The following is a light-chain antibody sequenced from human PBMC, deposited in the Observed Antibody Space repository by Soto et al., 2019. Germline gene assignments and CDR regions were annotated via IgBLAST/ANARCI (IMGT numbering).Light chain of an antibody. Sequence: DIQMTQSPSTLSGSVGDRVTITCRASQTISSWLAWYQQKPGKAPKLLIYDASTLRSGVPSRFSGSGSGTEFTLTISSLQADDFATYYCQQSDTYPLTFGQGTRLEIK. CDR3: QQSDTYPLT. V-gene: IGKV1-5*01. CDR2: DAS. J-gene: IGKJ5*01. CDR1: QTISSW.